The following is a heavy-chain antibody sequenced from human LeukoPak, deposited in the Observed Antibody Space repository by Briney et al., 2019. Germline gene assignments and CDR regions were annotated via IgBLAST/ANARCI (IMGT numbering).Heavy chain of an antibody. V-gene: IGHV3-21*01. CDR2: ISTSSTYI. CDR1: GFTFSSCS. D-gene: IGHD4-23*01. J-gene: IGHJ4*02. CDR3: ARTMPAVVTPTVDY. Sequence: PGGSLRLSCAASGFTFSSCSMKWVRQAPGKGLEWVSSISTSSTYIYYADSVKGRFTISRDDAKNSLYLQMNSLGADDTAVYYCARTMPAVVTPTVDYWGQGTLVTVSS.